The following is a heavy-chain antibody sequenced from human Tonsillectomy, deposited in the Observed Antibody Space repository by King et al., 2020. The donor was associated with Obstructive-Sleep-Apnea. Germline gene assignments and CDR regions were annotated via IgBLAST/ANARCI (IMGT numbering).Heavy chain of an antibody. V-gene: IGHV3-30*04. CDR3: ARDPDSASPEY. CDR2: IAYDGSNQ. D-gene: IGHD1-14*01. Sequence: QLVQSGGGVVQPGRSLRLSCAASGFTFSSYAMHWVRQAPGKGLEWVAVIAYDGSNQYYADSVKGRFTISRDNSKNTLFLQMNSMRGDDTAVYYCARDPDSASPEYWGQGTLVTVSS. J-gene: IGHJ4*02. CDR1: GFTFSSYA.